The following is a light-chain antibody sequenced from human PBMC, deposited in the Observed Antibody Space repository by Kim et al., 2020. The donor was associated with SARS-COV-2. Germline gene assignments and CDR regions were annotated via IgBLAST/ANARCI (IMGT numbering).Light chain of an antibody. CDR2: VNSDGSH. CDR1: SGHSSYA. Sequence: QLVLTQSPSASASLGASVKLTCTLSSGHSSYAIAWHQQQSDKGPRFLMKVNSDGSHSKGHGIPDRFSGSSSGAERYLTISSLQSDDEADYYCQTWGTGIWVFGGGTQLTVL. V-gene: IGLV4-69*02. CDR3: QTWGTGIWV. J-gene: IGLJ3*02.